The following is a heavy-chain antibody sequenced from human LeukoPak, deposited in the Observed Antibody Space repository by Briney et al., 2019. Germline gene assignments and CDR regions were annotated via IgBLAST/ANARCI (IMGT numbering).Heavy chain of an antibody. CDR2: ISSSGGST. CDR3: AKFGSGWYYGASDI. Sequence: GESLRLSCAASGFTFSSYAMSWVRQAPGKGLEWVSGISSSGGSTYYADSVKGRFTISRDNSKNTLFLQMNNLRAEDTAVYYCAKFGSGWYYGASDIWGQGTMVTISS. D-gene: IGHD6-19*01. V-gene: IGHV3-23*01. CDR1: GFTFSSYA. J-gene: IGHJ3*02.